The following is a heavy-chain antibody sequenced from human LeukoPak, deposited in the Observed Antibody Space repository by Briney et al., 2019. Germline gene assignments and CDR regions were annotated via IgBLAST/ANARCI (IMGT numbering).Heavy chain of an antibody. J-gene: IGHJ4*02. CDR2: ISSSSSYI. CDR1: GFTFSSYS. Sequence: GGSLRLSCAASGFTFSSYSMKWVRQAPGKGLEWVSSISSSSSYIYYADSVKGRFTISRDNAKNSLYLQMNSLRAEDTAVYYCARGKSIVVVTAIQYYFDYWGQGTLVAVSS. CDR3: ARGKSIVVVTAIQYYFDY. D-gene: IGHD2-21*02. V-gene: IGHV3-21*01.